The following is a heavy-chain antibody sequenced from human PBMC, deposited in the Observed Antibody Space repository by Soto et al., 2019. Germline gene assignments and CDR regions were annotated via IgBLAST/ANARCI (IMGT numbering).Heavy chain of an antibody. V-gene: IGHV4-31*03. Sequence: QVQLQESGPGLVKPSQTLSLTCTVSGGSISSGGYYWSWIRQHPGKGLEWIGYIYYSGSTYYNPSRKNRVTISVDTSKTQFALNLGSVTAADTAVYYCARVCGGDCHYGMDVWGQGTTVTVSS. CDR1: GGSISSGGYY. J-gene: IGHJ6*02. CDR2: IYYSGST. D-gene: IGHD2-21*02. CDR3: ARVCGGDCHYGMDV.